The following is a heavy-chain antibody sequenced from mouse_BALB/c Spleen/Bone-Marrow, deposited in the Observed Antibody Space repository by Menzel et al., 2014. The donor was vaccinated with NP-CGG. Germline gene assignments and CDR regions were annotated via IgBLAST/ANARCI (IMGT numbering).Heavy chain of an antibody. Sequence: DVMLVESGGGLVHPGGSLILSCAASGFDFSRYWMSLARQAPGKGQEWVGEINPGSSTINYTPSLKDKFIISRDNAKKTLYLQMSKVRSEDTALYYCARLGYYGYCAYWGQGTTLTVSS. V-gene: IGHV4-2*02. CDR3: ARLGYYGYCAY. J-gene: IGHJ2*01. D-gene: IGHD1-1*01. CDR2: INPGSSTI. CDR1: GFDFSRYW.